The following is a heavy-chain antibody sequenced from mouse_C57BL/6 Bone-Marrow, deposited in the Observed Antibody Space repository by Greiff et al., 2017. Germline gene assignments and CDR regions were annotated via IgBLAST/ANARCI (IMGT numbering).Heavy chain of an antibody. CDR3: DRDYYGSPWLED. Sequence: EVQLQQSVAELVRPGASVKLSCTASGFNIKNTYMHWVKQRPEQGLEWIGRIDPANGNTKYAPKFQGKATITEDPSSNTAYLQLSSLTSEDTAIYYCDRDYYGSPWLEDGGQGTMGNVSA. CDR2: IDPANGNT. D-gene: IGHD1-1*01. J-gene: IGHJ3*01. V-gene: IGHV14-3*01. CDR1: GFNIKNTY.